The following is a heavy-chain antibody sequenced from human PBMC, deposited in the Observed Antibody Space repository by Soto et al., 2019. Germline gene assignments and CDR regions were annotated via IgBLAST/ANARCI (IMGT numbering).Heavy chain of an antibody. CDR1: GYTFTGYY. V-gene: IGHV1-2*04. CDR3: ARVARDYYDDSSGYLHAFDI. J-gene: IGHJ3*02. CDR2: INPNSGGT. Sequence: QVQLVQSGAEVKKPGASVKVSCKASGYTFTGYYMHWVRQAPGQGLEWMGWINPNSGGTNYAQKFQGWVTMTRDTSISSAYMELSRLRSDDTAVYYCARVARDYYDDSSGYLHAFDIGGQGTMVTVSS. D-gene: IGHD3-22*01.